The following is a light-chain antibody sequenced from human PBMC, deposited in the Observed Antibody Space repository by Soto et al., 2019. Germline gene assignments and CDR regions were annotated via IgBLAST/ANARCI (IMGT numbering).Light chain of an antibody. CDR2: EVI. CDR1: SSGVESYNL. J-gene: IGLJ1*01. Sequence: QSALIQPASVSGSPGQSVTISCTGTSSGVESYNLVSWYQQHPGKAPKLIIYEVIKRPSGISIHFSGSKSGNTASLKISAIYAEDEADYSCCSFARTQTYVFGTGTKVTLL. CDR3: CSFARTQTYV. V-gene: IGLV2-23*02.